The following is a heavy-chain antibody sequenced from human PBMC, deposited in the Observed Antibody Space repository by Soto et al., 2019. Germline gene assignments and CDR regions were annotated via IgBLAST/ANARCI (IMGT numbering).Heavy chain of an antibody. Sequence: ASVKVSCKAAGYIFTSYGISWVRQAPGQGLEWMGWISAYKGDTKYAQILQGRVTMTTDTSTSTAYMELRSLRSDDTAVYYCARDGGRQWLVLDSDYWGQGTLVTVSS. J-gene: IGHJ4*02. CDR2: ISAYKGDT. V-gene: IGHV1-18*01. CDR3: ARDGGRQWLVLDSDY. CDR1: GYIFTSYG. D-gene: IGHD6-19*01.